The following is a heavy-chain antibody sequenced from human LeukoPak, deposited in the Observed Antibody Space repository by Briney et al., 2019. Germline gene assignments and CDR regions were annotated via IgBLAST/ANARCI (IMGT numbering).Heavy chain of an antibody. D-gene: IGHD3-3*01. CDR1: GFPFAPFW. Sequence: PGGSLRLSCAASGFPFAPFWMTWVRQAPGKGPEFVATMNRGGSEVAYGNSVRGRFTISRDSAKNSLYLQMYSLRAEDTAVYYCARGIDEWLYLNYWGQGALVTVSS. CDR2: MNRGGSEV. J-gene: IGHJ4*02. CDR3: ARGIDEWLYLNY. V-gene: IGHV3-7*04.